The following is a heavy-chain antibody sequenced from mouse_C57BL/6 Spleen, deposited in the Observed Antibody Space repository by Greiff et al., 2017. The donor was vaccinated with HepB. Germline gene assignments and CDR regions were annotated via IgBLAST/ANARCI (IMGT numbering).Heavy chain of an antibody. D-gene: IGHD1-1*01. J-gene: IGHJ2*01. V-gene: IGHV1-64*01. Sequence: VQLQQPGAELVKPGASVKLSCKASGYTFTSYWMHWVKQRPGQGLEWIGMIHPNSGSTNYNEKFKSKATLTVDKSSSTAYMQLSSLTSEDSAVYYCARGRGITTVVPLFDYWGQGTTLTVSS. CDR1: GYTFTSYW. CDR2: IHPNSGST. CDR3: ARGRGITTVVPLFDY.